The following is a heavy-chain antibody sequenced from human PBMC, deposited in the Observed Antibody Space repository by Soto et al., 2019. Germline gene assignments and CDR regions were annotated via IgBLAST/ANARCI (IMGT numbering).Heavy chain of an antibody. V-gene: IGHV1-69*01. J-gene: IGHJ5*02. CDR1: GGTFSSYA. CDR3: ARDGTGDNWNTLNWFDP. CDR2: IIPIFGTA. Sequence: QVQLVQSGAEVKKPGSSVKVSCKASGGTFSSYAISWVRQAPGQGLEWMGGIIPIFGTANYAQKFQGRVTITADESTSTAYMELSSLRSEDTAVYYCARDGTGDNWNTLNWFDPWGQGSLVTVSS. D-gene: IGHD1-20*01.